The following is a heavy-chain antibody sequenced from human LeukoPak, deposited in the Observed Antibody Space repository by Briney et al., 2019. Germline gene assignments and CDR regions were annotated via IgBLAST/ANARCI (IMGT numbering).Heavy chain of an antibody. Sequence: SETLSLTCTVSGVSISSYYWSWIRQPPGKGLEWIGYMYYSGSTNYNPSLKSRVTMSVDTSKNHFSLKMSSVTAAGTAVYYCARDIGGRYSWYYFDYWGRGTLVTVSS. CDR1: GVSISSYY. D-gene: IGHD2-8*01. J-gene: IGHJ4*02. V-gene: IGHV4-59*01. CDR3: ARDIGGRYSWYYFDY. CDR2: MYYSGST.